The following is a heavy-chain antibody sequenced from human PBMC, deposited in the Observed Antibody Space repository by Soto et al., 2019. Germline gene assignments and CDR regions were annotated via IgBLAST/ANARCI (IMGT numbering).Heavy chain of an antibody. J-gene: IGHJ6*02. CDR3: AGTLHRNYGMDV. CDR2: SSAYNGNT. Sequence: ASVKVSCKASGYTFTSYGISWVRQAPGQGLEWMGWSSAYNGNTNYAQKLQGRVTMTTDTSTSTAYMELRSLRSDDTAVYYCAGTLHRNYGMDVWGQGTTVTVSS. CDR1: GYTFTSYG. V-gene: IGHV1-18*01.